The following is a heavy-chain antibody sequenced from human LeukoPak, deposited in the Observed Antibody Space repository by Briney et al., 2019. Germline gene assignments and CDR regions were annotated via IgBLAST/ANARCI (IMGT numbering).Heavy chain of an antibody. CDR1: GFTFSTYE. D-gene: IGHD3-22*01. CDR3: ARDLGQYYDTSDNWFDP. J-gene: IGHJ5*02. V-gene: IGHV3-74*01. CDR2: INSEGINT. Sequence: QPGGSLRLSCAASGFTFSTYEMTWVRQSPGRGLGWVSRINSEGINTSYADSVKGRFTIPRDNAKNTPNLQMNSLRAEDTAVYYCARDLGQYYDTSDNWFDPWGQGTLVTVSS.